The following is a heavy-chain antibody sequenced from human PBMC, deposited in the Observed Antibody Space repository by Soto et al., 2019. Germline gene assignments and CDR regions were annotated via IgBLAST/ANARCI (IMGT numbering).Heavy chain of an antibody. CDR2: IYYSGST. V-gene: IGHV4-59*01. CDR3: AIGVGYCSGGNCHDLAWFDP. Sequence: SETLSLTCTVSGGSISSYYWSWIRQPPGKGLEWIGYIYYSGSTNYNPSLKSRVTVSVDTFKNQFSLKLSSVTAADTAVYYCAIGVGYCSGGNCHDLAWFDPWGQGTLVTVSS. J-gene: IGHJ5*02. D-gene: IGHD2-15*01. CDR1: GGSISSYY.